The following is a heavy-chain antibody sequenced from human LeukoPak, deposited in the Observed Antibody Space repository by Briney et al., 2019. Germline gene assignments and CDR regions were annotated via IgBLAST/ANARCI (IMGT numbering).Heavy chain of an antibody. CDR2: IWYDESKK. D-gene: IGHD4-23*01. J-gene: IGHJ4*02. Sequence: PGRSLRLSCAVSGFTFSTYGMHWVRQAPGKGLEWVAVIWYDESKKYYADSVKGRFTISRDNSKNTLYLQMNSLRAEDTAVYYCAKIRIGGNSRRWDDYWGQGTLVTVSS. CDR1: GFTFSTYG. V-gene: IGHV3-33*06. CDR3: AKIRIGGNSRRWDDY.